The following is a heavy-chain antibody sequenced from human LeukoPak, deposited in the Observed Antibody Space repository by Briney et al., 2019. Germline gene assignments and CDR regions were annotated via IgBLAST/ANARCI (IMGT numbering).Heavy chain of an antibody. CDR2: IIPTFGTA. J-gene: IGHJ4*02. Sequence: ASVKVSCKASGGTFSSYAISWVRQAPGQGLEWMGGIIPTFGTANYAQKFQGRVTITTDESTSTAYMELSSLRSEDTAVYYCARARTPTFGGVIVKEYFDYWGQGTLVTVSS. V-gene: IGHV1-69*05. CDR3: ARARTPTFGGVIVKEYFDY. CDR1: GGTFSSYA. D-gene: IGHD3-16*02.